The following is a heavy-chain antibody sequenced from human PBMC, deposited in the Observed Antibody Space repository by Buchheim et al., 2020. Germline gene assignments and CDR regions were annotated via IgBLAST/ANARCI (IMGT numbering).Heavy chain of an antibody. J-gene: IGHJ4*02. D-gene: IGHD1-26*01. Sequence: EVQLVESGGGLVQPGRSLRLSCTASGFTFGGYAVSWFRQAPGKGLEWVGFIRTNAYGGATEYAASVKSRFTISRDDSKAIAYLQMNSLKAEDTAVYYCTRVRGSYPAYYFDYWGQGTL. CDR2: IRTNAYGGAT. V-gene: IGHV3-49*03. CDR3: TRVRGSYPAYYFDY. CDR1: GFTFGGYA.